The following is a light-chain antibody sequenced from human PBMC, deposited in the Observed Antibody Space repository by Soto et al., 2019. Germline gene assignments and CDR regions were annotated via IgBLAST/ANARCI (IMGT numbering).Light chain of an antibody. J-gene: IGKJ1*01. V-gene: IGKV2-24*01. CDR1: QSLVHSDGNTY. CDR3: MQATQSHWT. CDR2: KVA. Sequence: DIVMTQTPLSSPVTLGQAASISCRSSQSLVHSDGNTYLSWYQQRPGQPPRLLIYKVADRFSGVPDRVSGSGAGTDVTLTISRVEAEDVVVYYCMQATQSHWTSGQGTKVEIK.